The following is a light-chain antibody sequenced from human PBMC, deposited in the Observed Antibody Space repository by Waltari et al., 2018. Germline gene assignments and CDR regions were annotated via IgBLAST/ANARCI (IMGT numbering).Light chain of an antibody. V-gene: IGLV2-14*03. J-gene: IGLJ1*01. Sequence: QSALTQPASVSGSPGQSITISCTGSSSDIGDYTHVSWYQQHPGKAPKLMIYDVSSRPSGVSNRFFGSKSGTTASLTVSGLQAEDEAVYFCSSYSTSITPYVFGAGTKVTVL. CDR2: DVS. CDR3: SSYSTSITPYV. CDR1: SSDIGDYTH.